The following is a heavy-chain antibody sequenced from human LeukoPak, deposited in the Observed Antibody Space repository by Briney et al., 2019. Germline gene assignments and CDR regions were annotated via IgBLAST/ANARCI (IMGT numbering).Heavy chain of an antibody. J-gene: IGHJ4*02. CDR2: IKEDGSEK. D-gene: IGHD6-19*01. Sequence: GGSLRLSCAASGFTFSSYWMSWVRQAPGRGLEWVANIKEDGSEKYYVDSVKGRFTISRDNAKNSLYLQMNSLRAEDTAVYYCARVRGIAVAGTASIYFDYWGEGTLVTVSS. CDR1: GFTFSSYW. V-gene: IGHV3-7*01. CDR3: ARVRGIAVAGTASIYFDY.